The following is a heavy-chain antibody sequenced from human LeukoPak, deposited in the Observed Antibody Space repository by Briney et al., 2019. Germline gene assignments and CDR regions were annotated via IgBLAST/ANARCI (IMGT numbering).Heavy chain of an antibody. D-gene: IGHD3-10*01. Sequence: GGSLRLSCAASGLTFSSYWMSWVRQAPGKGLEWVSGISGSGGATYYADSVKGRFTVSRDDPHNTLYLQMNSVRAEDTAVYFCARGGVDHYGSGTYYLMYYFDHWGQGALVTVSS. CDR1: GLTFSSYW. V-gene: IGHV3-23*01. J-gene: IGHJ4*02. CDR3: ARGGVDHYGSGTYYLMYYFDH. CDR2: ISGSGGAT.